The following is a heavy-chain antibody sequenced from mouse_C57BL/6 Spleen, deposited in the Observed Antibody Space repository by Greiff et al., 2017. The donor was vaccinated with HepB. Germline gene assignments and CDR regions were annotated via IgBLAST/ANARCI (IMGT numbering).Heavy chain of an antibody. CDR2: IHPSDSDT. CDR1: GYTFTSYW. J-gene: IGHJ4*01. V-gene: IGHV1-74*01. Sequence: QVQLQQPGAELVKPGASVKVSCKASGYTFTSYWMHWVKQRPGQGLEWIGRIHPSDSDTNYNQKFKGKATLTVDKSSSTAYMQLSSLTSEDSAVYYCAIHYYGSSYLAMDYGGQGTSVTVSS. CDR3: AIHYYGSSYLAMDY. D-gene: IGHD1-1*01.